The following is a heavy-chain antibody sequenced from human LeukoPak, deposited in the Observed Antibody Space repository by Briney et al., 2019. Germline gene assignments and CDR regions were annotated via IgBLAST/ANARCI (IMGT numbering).Heavy chain of an antibody. D-gene: IGHD3-3*01. CDR2: INPNSGGT. CDR1: GYTFTGYY. Sequence: GASVKVSCKASGYTFTGYYMHWVRQAPGQGLEWMGWINPNSGGTNYAQKFQGRVTMTRDTSISTAYMELSRLRSDDTAVYYCARDGSRILTYYDFWSGYYHDAFDIWGQGTMVTVSS. J-gene: IGHJ3*02. CDR3: ARDGSRILTYYDFWSGYYHDAFDI. V-gene: IGHV1-2*02.